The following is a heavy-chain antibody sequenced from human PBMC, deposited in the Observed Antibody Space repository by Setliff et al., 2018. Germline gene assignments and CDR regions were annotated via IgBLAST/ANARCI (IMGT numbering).Heavy chain of an antibody. Sequence: GGSLRLSCAASGFTFSSYWMSWVRQAPGKGLEWVANIKQDGSEKYYVDSVKGRLTISRDNAKNSLYLQMNSLRAEDTAVYYCAKGGRAVAGGAFDIWGQGTMVTVS. D-gene: IGHD6-19*01. V-gene: IGHV3-7*01. CDR1: GFTFSSYW. J-gene: IGHJ3*02. CDR2: IKQDGSEK. CDR3: AKGGRAVAGGAFDI.